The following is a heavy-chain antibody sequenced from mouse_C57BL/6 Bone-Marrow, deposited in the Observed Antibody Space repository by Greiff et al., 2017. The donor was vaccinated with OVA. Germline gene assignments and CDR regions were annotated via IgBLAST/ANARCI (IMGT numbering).Heavy chain of an antibody. V-gene: IGHV5-4*03. Sequence: EVKVVESGGGLVKPGGSLKLSCAASGFTFSSYAMSWVRQTPEKRLEWVATISDGGSYTYYPDNVKGRFTISRDNTKNNLYLQMSHLKSEDTAMYYCARPRCFDVWGTGTTVTVSS. CDR3: ARPRCFDV. J-gene: IGHJ1*03. CDR1: GFTFSSYA. CDR2: ISDGGSYT.